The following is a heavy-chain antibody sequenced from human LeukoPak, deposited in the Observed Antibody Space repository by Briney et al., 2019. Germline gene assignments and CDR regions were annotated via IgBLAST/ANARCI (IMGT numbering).Heavy chain of an antibody. D-gene: IGHD2-21*01. CDR1: GFTFSSYA. Sequence: AGSLRLSCAASGFTFSSYAMSWVRQAPGKGLEWVSGISAGGSTTFYADSVRGRFTISRDNSKNTLFLQMNSLRAEDAALYYCAKGTISVLDYWGQGTLVT. CDR3: AKGTISVLDY. V-gene: IGHV3-23*01. J-gene: IGHJ4*02. CDR2: ISAGGSTT.